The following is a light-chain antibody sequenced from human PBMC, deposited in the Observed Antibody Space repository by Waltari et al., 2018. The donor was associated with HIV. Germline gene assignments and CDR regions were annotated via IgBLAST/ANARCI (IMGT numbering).Light chain of an antibody. CDR1: QGIRTY. CDR3: QQTYGTPD. Sequence: DIQMTQSPSSLSASVGDRVPIACRASQGIRTYLNWYQHKPGRAPRLIIYATSSLESGVPSRVSGTGSGTDFSLTISNLQPEDFATYYCQQTYGTPDFGQGTRLDIK. CDR2: ATS. J-gene: IGKJ5*01. V-gene: IGKV1-39*01.